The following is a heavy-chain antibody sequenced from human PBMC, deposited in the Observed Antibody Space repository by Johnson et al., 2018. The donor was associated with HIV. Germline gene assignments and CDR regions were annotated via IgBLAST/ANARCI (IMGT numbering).Heavy chain of an antibody. CDR1: EFTFSNYP. CDR2: ISYNGNNK. CDR3: AKDQSWIGTGHDTFDI. D-gene: IGHD1-1*01. Sequence: QVQLVESGGGVVQPGRSLRLSCEASEFTFSNYPMHWVRQAPGKGLEWVAVISYNGNNKYYADSLKGRFTISRDNSKNTLYLQMSSLGAEDTAVYYCAKDQSWIGTGHDTFDIWGQGTMVTVSS. V-gene: IGHV3-30*04. J-gene: IGHJ3*02.